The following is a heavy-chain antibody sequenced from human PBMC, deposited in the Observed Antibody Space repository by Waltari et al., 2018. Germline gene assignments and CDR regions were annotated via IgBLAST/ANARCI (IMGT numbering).Heavy chain of an antibody. V-gene: IGHV4-31*11. CDR2: IYYNGST. CDR1: GGSVNSGAFY. D-gene: IGHD6-6*01. J-gene: IGHJ6*02. CDR3: ARGPRAYVSSSGYYYGLDV. Sequence: QVQLQASGPGLVQPSQTLSLTCVVSGGSVNSGAFYWSWVRQHPGKGLEWIGYIYYNGSTYYNPSLKSRLTISLDTSKTHFSLNLTSVTAADMAVYYCARGPRAYVSSSGYYYGLDVWGQGTTVTVSS.